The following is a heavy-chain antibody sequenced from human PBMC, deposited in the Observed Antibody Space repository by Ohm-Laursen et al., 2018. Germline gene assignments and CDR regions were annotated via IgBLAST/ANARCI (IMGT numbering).Heavy chain of an antibody. CDR2: FYYSGNT. Sequence: SETLSLTCTVSGGSISSGGYYWSWIRQHPGKGLEWIGSFYYSGNTYYNPSLMSRVTLSADTSKNQFSLKLSSVTAADTAVYYCASEDGYNPYYWGQGTLVTVSS. J-gene: IGHJ4*02. CDR3: ASEDGYNPYY. V-gene: IGHV4-39*01. CDR1: GGSISSGGYY. D-gene: IGHD5-24*01.